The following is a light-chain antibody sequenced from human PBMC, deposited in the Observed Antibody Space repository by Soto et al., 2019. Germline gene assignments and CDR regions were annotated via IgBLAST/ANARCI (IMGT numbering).Light chain of an antibody. CDR3: QRSYSTPRT. Sequence: VQMTQSPSSLSASVGDRVTITCRASQSISSYFNWYQQKPGKAPKLLIYAASSLQSGVPSRFSGSGSGTDFTLTNSSLQPEDFATYYCQRSYSTPRTFGGGTKVEIK. V-gene: IGKV1-39*01. J-gene: IGKJ4*02. CDR2: AAS. CDR1: QSISSY.